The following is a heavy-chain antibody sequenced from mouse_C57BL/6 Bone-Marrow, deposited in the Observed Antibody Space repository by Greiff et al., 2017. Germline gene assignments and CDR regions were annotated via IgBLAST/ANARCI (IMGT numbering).Heavy chain of an antibody. D-gene: IGHD1-1*01. CDR2: IYPRSGNT. J-gene: IGHJ3*01. CDR3: AYPLYYYGSSPAY. V-gene: IGHV1-81*01. CDR1: GYTFTSYG. Sequence: VKLMESGAELARPGASVKLSCKASGYTFTSYGISWVKQRTGQGLEWIGEIYPRSGNTYYNEKFKGKATLTADKSSSTAYMELRSLTSEDSAVYFCAYPLYYYGSSPAYWGQGTLVTVSA.